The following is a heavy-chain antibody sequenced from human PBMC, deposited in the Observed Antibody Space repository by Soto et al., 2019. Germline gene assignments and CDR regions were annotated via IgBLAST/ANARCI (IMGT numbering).Heavy chain of an antibody. V-gene: IGHV4-4*02. D-gene: IGHD6-19*01. CDR2: IYHTGST. CDR3: AVRSSGGLKLDY. Sequence: QVQLQESGPGLVKPSGTLSLTCGVSGGSISSNNWWSWVRQTPGKGLEWIGEIYHTGSTSYNPSRQSRVTISVDKSNNQFSLKLSSVTAADTAVYYCAVRSSGGLKLDYWSRGTLVTVSS. CDR1: GGSISSNNW. J-gene: IGHJ4*02.